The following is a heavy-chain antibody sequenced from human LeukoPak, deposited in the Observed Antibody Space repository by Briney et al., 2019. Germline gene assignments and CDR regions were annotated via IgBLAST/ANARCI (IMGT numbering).Heavy chain of an antibody. D-gene: IGHD3-10*01. CDR1: AGYISSYY. V-gene: IGHV4-59*08. CDR3: ARHPELYYFDY. J-gene: IGHJ4*02. Sequence: SETLSLTCTVSAGYISSYYWRWIRQPPGRGLERIGYISYSGSTNYNPSLKSRVTISADTSKNQVSLTLSSVTAADTAVYYCARHPELYYFDYWGQGTLVTVSS. CDR2: ISYSGST.